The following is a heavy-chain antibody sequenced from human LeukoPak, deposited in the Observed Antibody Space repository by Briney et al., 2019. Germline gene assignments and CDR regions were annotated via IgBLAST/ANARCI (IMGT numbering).Heavy chain of an antibody. CDR2: ISSGSVTI. J-gene: IGHJ3*02. Sequence: GGSLRLSCAASGFTFSSYSMDWVRQAPGKGVEWVSYISSGSVTIYYVDSVKGRFTVSRDNAKNSLYLQMHSLRAEDTAVYYCARESIPGYGDAFDIWGQGTMVTVSS. D-gene: IGHD1-1*01. V-gene: IGHV3-48*04. CDR3: ARESIPGYGDAFDI. CDR1: GFTFSSYS.